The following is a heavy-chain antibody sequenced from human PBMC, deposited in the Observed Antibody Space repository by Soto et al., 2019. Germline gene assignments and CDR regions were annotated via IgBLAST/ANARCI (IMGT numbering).Heavy chain of an antibody. Sequence: QVHLVESGGGVVPPSNSLRLSCTASGFTFSSYGMHWVRQAPGKGLEWVAVIWYDGTKKHYTDTVKGRFTISRDNSQNTLYLQMNSLRAEDTAVYYCASELSAASTPYFLDYWGQGTLVTVSS. D-gene: IGHD2-15*01. CDR1: GFTFSSYG. CDR3: ASELSAASTPYFLDY. CDR2: IWYDGTKK. J-gene: IGHJ4*02. V-gene: IGHV3-33*01.